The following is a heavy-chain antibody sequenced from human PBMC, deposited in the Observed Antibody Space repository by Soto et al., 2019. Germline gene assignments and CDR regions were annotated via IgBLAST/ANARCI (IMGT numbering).Heavy chain of an antibody. J-gene: IGHJ6*02. Sequence: EVQVVESGGGLVQPGRSLRLSCAASGFSLQDYAMHWVRQAPGKGLEWVSGIDWNSGSIDYADSVKGRFTSSRGNAKKSLLLQMISLRAEDMSLYDCGKDRSRGGMDDWGQGTSVTVSS. CDR2: IDWNSGSI. CDR1: GFSLQDYA. CDR3: GKDRSRGGMDD. D-gene: IGHD2-15*01. V-gene: IGHV3-9*03.